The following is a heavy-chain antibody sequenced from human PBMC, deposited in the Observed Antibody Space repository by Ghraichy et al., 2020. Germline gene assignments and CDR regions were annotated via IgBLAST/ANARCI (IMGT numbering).Heavy chain of an antibody. CDR1: GFTFSSYC. CDR3: ARGGYSGSYSAT. Sequence: GGSLRLSCAASGFTFSSYCMHWVRQAPGKGLVWVSRINSDGSSTSYADSVKGRFTISRDNAKNTLYLQMNSLRAEDTAVYYCARGGYSGSYSATWGQGTMVTVSS. D-gene: IGHD1-26*01. V-gene: IGHV3-74*01. CDR2: INSDGSST. J-gene: IGHJ3*01.